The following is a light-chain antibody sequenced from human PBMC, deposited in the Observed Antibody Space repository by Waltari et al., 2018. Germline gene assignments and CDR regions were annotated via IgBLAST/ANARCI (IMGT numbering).Light chain of an antibody. CDR2: EAT. J-gene: IGLJ1*01. V-gene: IGLV2-23*01. Sequence: QSALTQPASVSGSPGQSLAVSCTGSSSDVGTYNLVSWYQQHPGKAPKLIIYEATKRPLGVSNRFSGSKSGNMASLTISGLQAEDEAEYYCCSFAGRSTWVFGTGTKVTVL. CDR3: CSFAGRSTWV. CDR1: SSDVGTYNL.